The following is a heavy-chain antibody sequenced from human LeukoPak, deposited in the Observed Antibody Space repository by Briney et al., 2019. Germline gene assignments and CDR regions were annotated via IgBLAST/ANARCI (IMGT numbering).Heavy chain of an antibody. CDR2: ISSNGGST. D-gene: IGHD3-9*01. Sequence: GGSLRLSCAASGFTFSSYAMHWVRQAPGKGLEYVSPISSNGGSTYYANSVKGRFTISRDNSKNTLYLQMSSLRAEDMAVYYCARASCLYYDIVTGYAPHYFDYWGQGTLVTVSS. CDR3: ARASCLYYDIVTGYAPHYFDY. V-gene: IGHV3-64*01. CDR1: GFTFSSYA. J-gene: IGHJ4*02.